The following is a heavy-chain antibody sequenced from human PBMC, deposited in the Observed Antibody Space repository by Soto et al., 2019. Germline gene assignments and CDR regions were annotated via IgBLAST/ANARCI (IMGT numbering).Heavy chain of an antibody. CDR1: GFTFSSYA. J-gene: IGHJ4*02. CDR2: ISYDGSNK. Sequence: GGSLRLSCAASGFTFSSYAMHWVRQAPGKGLEWVAVISYDGSNKYYADSVKGRFTISRDNSKNTLYLQMNSLRAEDTAVYYATYCGGDCYHFDYWGQGTPVTVSS. V-gene: IGHV3-30-3*01. D-gene: IGHD2-21*02. CDR3: TYCGGDCYHFDY.